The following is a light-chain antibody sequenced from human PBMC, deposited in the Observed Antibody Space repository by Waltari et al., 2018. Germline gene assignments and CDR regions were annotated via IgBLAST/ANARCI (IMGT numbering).Light chain of an antibody. CDR3: QTGGFGIWV. Sequence: QLLLTQSPSASASLGASVKLTCTVSSGHSNYATAWPQQHPQKGPRYLMKVNSDGSHIKGDGIPDRFSGSSSGAERYLIISSLQAEDEADYYCQTGGFGIWVFGGGTTLTVL. J-gene: IGLJ3*02. CDR1: SGHSNYA. V-gene: IGLV4-69*01. CDR2: VNSDGSH.